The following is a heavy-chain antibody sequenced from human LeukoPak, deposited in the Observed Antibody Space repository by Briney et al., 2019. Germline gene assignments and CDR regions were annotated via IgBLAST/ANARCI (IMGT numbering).Heavy chain of an antibody. D-gene: IGHD5-18*01. CDR3: VPGFLGTAMVTTLRDY. CDR1: GYIFTAYY. V-gene: IGHV1-2*02. CDR2: INPNSGGT. Sequence: GASVKVSCRASGYIFTAYYIHWVRQAPAQGLEWMGWINPNSGGTNFAQKFQGRVTMTGDTSISTAYMEMSRVTSDNTAVYYCVPGFLGTAMVTTLRDYWGQGTLVTVST. J-gene: IGHJ4*02.